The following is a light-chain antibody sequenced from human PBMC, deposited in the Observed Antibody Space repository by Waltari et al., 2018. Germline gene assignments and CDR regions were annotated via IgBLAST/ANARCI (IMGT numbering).Light chain of an antibody. V-gene: IGKV3-11*01. CDR2: DAS. CDR1: QSVSSY. CDR3: QQRNNWPIT. J-gene: IGKJ5*01. Sequence: EIVLTQSPTTLSLSPGERATLSCRASQSVSSYLVWYQQKPGQATKFLIYDASNRATGVPSRCSGSGSGTDFTLTINSLEPEDFAVYYCQQRNNWPITFGQGTRLEIK.